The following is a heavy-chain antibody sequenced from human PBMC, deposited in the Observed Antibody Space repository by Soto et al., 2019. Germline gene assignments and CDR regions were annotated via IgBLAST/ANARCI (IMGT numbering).Heavy chain of an antibody. D-gene: IGHD6-19*01. CDR3: ARTAAVAIADAFNI. CDR1: GYTFSSYW. Sequence: GESLKISCKASGYTFSSYWIGWVRQMPGKGLEWMGIIYPGNSDTRYSPSFQGQVTISADKSINTAYLQWNSLKASDTAMYYCARTAAVAIADAFNIWGQGTVVTV. V-gene: IGHV5-51*01. CDR2: IYPGNSDT. J-gene: IGHJ3*02.